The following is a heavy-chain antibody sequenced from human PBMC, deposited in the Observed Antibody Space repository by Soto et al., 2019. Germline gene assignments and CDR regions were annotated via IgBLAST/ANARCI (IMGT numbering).Heavy chain of an antibody. V-gene: IGHV4-59*01. CDR2: IYYSGST. J-gene: IGHJ4*02. Sequence: QVQLQESGPGLVKPSETLSLICAVSGGSISSSYWSWIRQPPGKGLEWIGYIYYSGSTNYDPSLKSRVTISLDTSKNQFSLKLSSVTAADSAMYYCARHYYDSSGYYQGFDYWGQGTLVTVSS. CDR1: GGSISSSY. D-gene: IGHD3-22*01. CDR3: ARHYYDSSGYYQGFDY.